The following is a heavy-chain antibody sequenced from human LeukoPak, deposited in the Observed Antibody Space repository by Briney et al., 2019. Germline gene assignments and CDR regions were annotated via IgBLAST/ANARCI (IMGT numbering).Heavy chain of an antibody. CDR2: IRQDGSDQ. J-gene: IGHJ3*02. V-gene: IGHV3-30*04. CDR1: GFSFNYYA. CDR3: ARETQQRQLSNPFEI. D-gene: IGHD6-13*01. Sequence: PGGSLRLSCAASGFSFNYYALHWVRQAPGKGLEWVGGIRQDGSDQYYADSVKGQFTISRDNSKNTLYLQMNSLRGDDTALYYCARETQQRQLSNPFEIWGQGTMVTVSS.